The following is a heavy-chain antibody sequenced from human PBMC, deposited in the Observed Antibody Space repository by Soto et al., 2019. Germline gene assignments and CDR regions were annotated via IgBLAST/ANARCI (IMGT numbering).Heavy chain of an antibody. Sequence: GGSLRLSCTASGFTFGNYAINWVRQAPGKGLEWVGLIRNQTYSGATEYAASMKGRFTISRDDSKNIAYLQMNSLKTEDTAVYYCARYPPEVQLLLDYWGQGTLVTVSS. CDR3: ARYPPEVQLLLDY. V-gene: IGHV3-49*04. CDR1: GFTFGNYA. D-gene: IGHD2-2*01. CDR2: IRNQTYSGAT. J-gene: IGHJ4*02.